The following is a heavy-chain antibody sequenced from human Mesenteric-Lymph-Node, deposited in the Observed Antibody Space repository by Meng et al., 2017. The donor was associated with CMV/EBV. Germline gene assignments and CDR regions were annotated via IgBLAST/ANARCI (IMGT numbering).Heavy chain of an antibody. V-gene: IGHV3-9*01. CDR3: AKEDSLKGAFDI. J-gene: IGHJ3*02. D-gene: IGHD5-18*01. CDR1: GFTFDDYA. Sequence: SLKISCAASGFTFDDYAMHWVRQAPGKGLEWVSGISWNSGSTGYADSVKGRFTISRDNAKNSLYLQMNSLRAEDTALYYCAKEDSLKGAFDIWGQGTMVTVSS. CDR2: ISWNSGST.